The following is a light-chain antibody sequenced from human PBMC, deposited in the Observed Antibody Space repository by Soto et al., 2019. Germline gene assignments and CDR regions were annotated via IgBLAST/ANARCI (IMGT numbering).Light chain of an antibody. V-gene: IGKV1-8*01. CDR3: QQYYSYPPT. CDR2: AAS. Sequence: AIRKTQSPSSLSASTGDRVTITCRASQGISSYLAWYQQKPGKAPKLPIYAASTLQSGVPSRFSGSGSGTDFTLTISCLQSEDFATYYCQQYYSYPPTFGQGTKVDIK. CDR1: QGISSY. J-gene: IGKJ1*01.